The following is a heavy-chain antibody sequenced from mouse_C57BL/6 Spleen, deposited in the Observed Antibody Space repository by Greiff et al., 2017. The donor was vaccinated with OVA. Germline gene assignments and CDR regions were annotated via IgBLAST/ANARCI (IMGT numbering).Heavy chain of an antibody. CDR3: ARDGRELRLRPFAY. J-gene: IGHJ3*01. CDR2: ISDGGSYT. CDR1: GFTFSSYA. D-gene: IGHD3-2*02. Sequence: EVKLMESGGGLVKPGGSLKLSCAASGFTFSSYAMSWVRQTPEKRLEWVATISDGGSYTYYPDNVKGRFTISRDNAKNNLYLQMSHLKSEDTAMYYCARDGRELRLRPFAYWGQGTLVTVSA. V-gene: IGHV5-4*01.